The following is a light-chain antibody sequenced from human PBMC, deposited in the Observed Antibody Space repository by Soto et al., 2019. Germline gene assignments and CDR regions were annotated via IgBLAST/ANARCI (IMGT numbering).Light chain of an antibody. Sequence: DIQGTQSPSLLSVSIGDRVTITCRASQTISSWLAWYQQKPGKAPKLLIYKASTLKSGVPSRFSGSGSGTDFTLTINSLQSEDFAVYFCQQYDNLPLTVGPGTKVDIK. V-gene: IGKV1-5*03. CDR2: KAS. J-gene: IGKJ3*01. CDR1: QTISSW. CDR3: QQYDNLPLT.